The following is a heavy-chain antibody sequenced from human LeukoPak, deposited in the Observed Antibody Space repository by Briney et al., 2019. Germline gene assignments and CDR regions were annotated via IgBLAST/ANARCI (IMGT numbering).Heavy chain of an antibody. J-gene: IGHJ4*02. CDR1: GGSVSSGSYY. D-gene: IGHD3-22*01. CDR3: ARDKDSSGYYFDY. Sequence: SETLSLTCTVSGGSVSSGSYYWSWIRQPPGKGLEWIGYIYYSGSTNYNPSLKSRVTISVDTSKNQFSLKLSSVTAADTAVYYCARDKDSSGYYFDYWGQGTLVTVSS. V-gene: IGHV4-61*01. CDR2: IYYSGST.